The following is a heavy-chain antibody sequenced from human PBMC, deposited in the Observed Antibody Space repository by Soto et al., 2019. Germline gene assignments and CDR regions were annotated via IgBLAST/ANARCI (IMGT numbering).Heavy chain of an antibody. CDR3: ARGPASSGYSNWFDP. V-gene: IGHV3-7*05. Sequence: GGSLRLSCAASGFTFSSYWMSWVRQAPGKGLEWVANIKQDGSEKYYVDSVKGRFTISRDNAKNSLYLQMNSLRAEDTAVYYCARGPASSGYSNWFDPWGQGTLVTVSS. CDR2: IKQDGSEK. CDR1: GFTFSSYW. J-gene: IGHJ5*02. D-gene: IGHD3-22*01.